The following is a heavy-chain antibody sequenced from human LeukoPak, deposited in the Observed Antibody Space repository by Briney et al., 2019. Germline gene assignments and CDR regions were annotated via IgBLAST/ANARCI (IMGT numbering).Heavy chain of an antibody. D-gene: IGHD1-26*01. J-gene: IGHJ3*02. CDR1: GFTFSSYA. V-gene: IGHV3-30*04. CDR3: ARLGGSGSYYDAFDI. CDR2: ISYDGSNK. Sequence: GGSLRLSCAASGFTFSSYAMHWVRQAPGKGLEWVAVISYDGSNKYYADSVKGRFTISRDNSKNTLYLQMNSLRAEDTAVYYCARLGGSGSYYDAFDIWGQGTMVTVSS.